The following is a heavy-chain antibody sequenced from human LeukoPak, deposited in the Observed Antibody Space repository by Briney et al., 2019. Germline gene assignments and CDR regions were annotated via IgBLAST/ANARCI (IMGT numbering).Heavy chain of an antibody. CDR3: ARDRDGGHDAFDI. V-gene: IGHV4-34*01. CDR1: GGSFSGYY. CDR2: INHSGST. Sequence: SETLPLTCAVYGGSFSGYYWSWIRQPPGKGLEWIGEINHSGSTNYNPSLKSRVTISVDTSKNQFSLKLSSVTAADTAVYYCARDRDGGHDAFDIWGQGTLVTVSS. J-gene: IGHJ3*02. D-gene: IGHD2-15*01.